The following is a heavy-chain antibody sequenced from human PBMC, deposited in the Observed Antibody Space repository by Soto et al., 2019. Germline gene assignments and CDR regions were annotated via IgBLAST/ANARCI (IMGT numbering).Heavy chain of an antibody. V-gene: IGHV4-39*01. CDR1: GGSISSSSYY. CDR3: ARRSSGWYSPGWY. J-gene: IGHJ4*02. Sequence: QLQLQESGPGLVKPSETLSLTCTVSGGSISSSSYYWGWIRQPPGKGLEWIGSIYYSGSTYYNPSLKSRVTISVDTSKNQFSLKLSSVTAADTAVYYCARRSSGWYSPGWYWGQGTLVTVSS. CDR2: IYYSGST. D-gene: IGHD6-19*01.